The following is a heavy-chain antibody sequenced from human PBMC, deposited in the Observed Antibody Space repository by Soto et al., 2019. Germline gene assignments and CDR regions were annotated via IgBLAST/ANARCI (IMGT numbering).Heavy chain of an antibody. CDR1: GYSFTDYW. J-gene: IGHJ4*02. D-gene: IGHD2-15*01. CDR2: IYPGDSAT. CDR3: ARSLPITCSGGSCSFDY. V-gene: IGHV5-51*01. Sequence: PGESLKISCKGSGYSFTDYWIGWVRQMPGKGLEWMGIIYPGDSATRYSPSFQGQVTISADKSISTAYLQWSSLKASDTAIYYCARSLPITCSGGSCSFDYWGRGTLVTVSS.